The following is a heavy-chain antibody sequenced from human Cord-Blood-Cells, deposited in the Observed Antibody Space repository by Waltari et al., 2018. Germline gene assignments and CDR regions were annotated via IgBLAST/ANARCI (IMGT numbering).Heavy chain of an antibody. V-gene: IGHV1-2*05. CDR3: ARGEAAAGGSDRRAFDY. CDR2: TNHNSGGT. CDR1: GYTFTGYY. J-gene: IGHJ4*02. Sequence: QVQLVPSGAEVKKPGASEKVSCKASGYTFTGYYMHWVRQATGQGLGWMGGTNHNSGGTNYARKDQGRATTTRDTSISTAYMELSRLRADATVVYYCARGEAAAGGSDRRAFDYWGQGTLVTVSS. D-gene: IGHD6-13*01.